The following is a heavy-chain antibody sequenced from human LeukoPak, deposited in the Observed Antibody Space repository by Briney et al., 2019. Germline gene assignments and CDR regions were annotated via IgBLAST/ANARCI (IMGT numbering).Heavy chain of an antibody. CDR1: GYTFTSYY. J-gene: IGHJ4*02. CDR2: INPSGGST. D-gene: IGHD3-16*01. CDR3: ASPGEKDYYLDY. Sequence: ASVKVSFKASGYTFTSYYMHWVRQAPGQGLEWMGIINPSGGSTSYAQKFQGRVTMTRDTSTSTVYMELSSLRSEDTAVYYCASPGEKDYYLDYWGQGTLVTVSS. V-gene: IGHV1-46*01.